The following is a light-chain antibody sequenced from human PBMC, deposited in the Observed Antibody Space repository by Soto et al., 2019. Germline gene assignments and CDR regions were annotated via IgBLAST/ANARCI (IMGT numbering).Light chain of an antibody. CDR1: QGIDDC. V-gene: IGKV1-27*01. J-gene: IGKJ1*01. CDR3: QKYRSAAWT. Sequence: DLQMTQSPSSLSASMGDKVTITCRASQGIDDCLAWYQQKPGKAPRLLIYAASTLHSGVPSRFSGTGYGTDFTRTISSLQPDDVATYYCQKYRSAAWTFGQGTKVESK. CDR2: AAS.